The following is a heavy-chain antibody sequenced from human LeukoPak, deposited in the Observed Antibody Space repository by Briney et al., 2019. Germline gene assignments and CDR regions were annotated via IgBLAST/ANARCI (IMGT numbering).Heavy chain of an antibody. V-gene: IGHV1-69*13. D-gene: IGHD3-9*01. Sequence: SVKLSCTASGGTFTSYAISWVRLAPGQGLGWMGGIIPIFGTANNAQKFQGRVTITADESTSTAYMELSSLRSEDTAVYYCARAPFDILTGYYLYYFDYWGQGTLVTVSS. J-gene: IGHJ4*02. CDR3: ARAPFDILTGYYLYYFDY. CDR2: IIPIFGTA. CDR1: GGTFTSYA.